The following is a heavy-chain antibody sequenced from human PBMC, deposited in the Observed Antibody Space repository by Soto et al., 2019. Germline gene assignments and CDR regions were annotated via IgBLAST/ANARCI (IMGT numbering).Heavy chain of an antibody. CDR2: IYPGDSDT. J-gene: IGHJ4*02. CDR1: GYSFTSYW. Sequence: PGESLKISFKGSGYSFTSYWIGWVRQMPGKGLEWMGIIYPGDSDTRYSPSFQGQVTISADKSISTAYLQWSSLKASDTAMYYCARHFRHSYGESDYWGQGTLVTVSS. CDR3: ARHFRHSYGESDY. V-gene: IGHV5-51*01. D-gene: IGHD5-18*01.